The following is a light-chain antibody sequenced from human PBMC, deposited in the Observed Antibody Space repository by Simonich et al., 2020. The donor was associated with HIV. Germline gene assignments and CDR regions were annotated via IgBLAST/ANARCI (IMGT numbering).Light chain of an antibody. V-gene: IGKV3D-20*01. J-gene: IGKJ4*01. CDR3: QQAYSFPPT. CDR1: QSVSSSY. CDR2: DAS. Sequence: EIVLTQSPGTLSLSPGERATLSCRASQSVSSSYLAWYQQKPGLAPRLLIYDASSRANGIPDRFSGSGSGTDFTLTISRLEPEDFATYYCQQAYSFPPTFGGGTKVDLK.